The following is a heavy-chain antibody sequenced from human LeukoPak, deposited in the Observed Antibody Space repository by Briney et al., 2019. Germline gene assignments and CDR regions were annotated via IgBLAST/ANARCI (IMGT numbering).Heavy chain of an antibody. CDR3: ARDPSYGSGNYYTHDAFDI. V-gene: IGHV4-38-2*02. J-gene: IGHJ3*02. CDR1: GYSISSGYY. Sequence: SETLSLTCTVSGYSISSGYYWGWIRQPPGKGLEWIGSIYHSGSTYYNPSLKSRVTISVDRSKNQFSLKLSSVTAADTAVYYCARDPSYGSGNYYTHDAFDIWGQGTMVTVSS. CDR2: IYHSGST. D-gene: IGHD3-10*01.